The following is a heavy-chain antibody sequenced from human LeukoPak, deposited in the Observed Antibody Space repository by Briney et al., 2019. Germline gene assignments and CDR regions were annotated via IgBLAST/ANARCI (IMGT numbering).Heavy chain of an antibody. CDR2: IYNSGNT. CDR1: GGSISSYY. Sequence: SETLSLTCTVSGGSISSYYWSWIRQPPGKGLEWIGYIYNSGNTNYNPSLKSRVTISIDTSKNQFSLRLSSVTAADTAVYYCARRIDPWGQGTLVTVSS. J-gene: IGHJ5*02. V-gene: IGHV4-59*01. CDR3: ARRIDP.